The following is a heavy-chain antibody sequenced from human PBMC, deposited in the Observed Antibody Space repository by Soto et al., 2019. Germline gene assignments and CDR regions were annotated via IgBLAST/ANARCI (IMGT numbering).Heavy chain of an antibody. J-gene: IGHJ3*01. CDR3: ARFPVSGSYYGHDDAFDV. Sequence: QVQLQESGPGLVRPSETLSLTCTVSGGSISSYYWSWIRQSPGKGLEWIGNIYYSGITNYNPSLKSRVTISIDTSKNQFSLKLSSVTAADTAVYYCARFPVSGSYYGHDDAFDVWGPGTMVTVSS. V-gene: IGHV4-59*01. D-gene: IGHD3-10*01. CDR1: GGSISSYY. CDR2: IYYSGIT.